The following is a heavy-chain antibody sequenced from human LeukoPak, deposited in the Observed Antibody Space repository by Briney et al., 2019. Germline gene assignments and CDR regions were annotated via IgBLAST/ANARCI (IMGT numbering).Heavy chain of an antibody. V-gene: IGHV4-30-4*08. CDR2: IYYSGST. Sequence: SQTLSLTCTVSGGSISSANYYWSWIRQPPGKALEWIGYIYYSGSTYYNPSLRSRVTISGDTSKNQFSLKLSSVTAADTAVYYCTRTEWVFYYMDVWGKGTTVTVSS. CDR1: GGSISSANYY. D-gene: IGHD3-3*01. CDR3: TRTEWVFYYMDV. J-gene: IGHJ6*03.